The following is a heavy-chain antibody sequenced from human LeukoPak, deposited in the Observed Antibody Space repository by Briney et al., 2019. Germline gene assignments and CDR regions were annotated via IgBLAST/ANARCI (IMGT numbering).Heavy chain of an antibody. CDR3: ARNGEFCTKAACYDY. CDR1: GFTFSSYW. D-gene: IGHD2-8*01. J-gene: IGHJ4*02. Sequence: QPGGSLRLSCAASGFTFSSYWMSWVRQAPGKGLEWVANIKQDGSEKYYVDSVKGRFTISRDNSKNTLFLQMNNLRAEDTAIYYCARNGEFCTKAACYDYWGQGTLVTVSS. V-gene: IGHV3-7*03. CDR2: IKQDGSEK.